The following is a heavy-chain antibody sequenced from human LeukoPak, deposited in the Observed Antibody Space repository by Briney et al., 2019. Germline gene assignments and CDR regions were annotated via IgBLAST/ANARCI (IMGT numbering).Heavy chain of an antibody. J-gene: IGHJ5*02. CDR2: IYPGDSDT. V-gene: IGHV5-51*01. Sequence: PGASLKISCKGSGYSFTSYWIGWVRPLPGKGLEWMGIIYPGDSDTRYSPSFQGQVTISADKSISTAYLQWSSLKASDTAMYYCARQGGRSSGWYTPWGQGTLVTVSS. CDR1: GYSFTSYW. D-gene: IGHD6-19*01. CDR3: ARQGGRSSGWYTP.